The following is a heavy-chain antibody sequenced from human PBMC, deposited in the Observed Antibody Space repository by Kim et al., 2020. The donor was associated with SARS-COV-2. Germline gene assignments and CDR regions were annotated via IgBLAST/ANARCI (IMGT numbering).Heavy chain of an antibody. CDR3: ARVGTAMVRASDY. Sequence: YNPSLKSRVTISVDTSKNQFSLKLSSVTAADTAVYYCARVGTAMVRASDYWGQGTLVTVSS. D-gene: IGHD5-18*01. J-gene: IGHJ4*02. V-gene: IGHV4-34*01.